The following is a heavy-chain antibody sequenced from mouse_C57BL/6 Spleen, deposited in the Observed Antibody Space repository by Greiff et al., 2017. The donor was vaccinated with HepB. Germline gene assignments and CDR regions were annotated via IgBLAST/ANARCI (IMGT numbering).Heavy chain of an antibody. CDR2: ISDGGSYT. J-gene: IGHJ2*01. D-gene: IGHD4-1*01. CDR3: ARGELGTDFDY. V-gene: IGHV5-4*03. CDR1: GFTFSSYA. Sequence: EVKLMESGGGLVKPGGSLKLSCAASGFTFSSYAMSWVRQTPEKRLEWVATISDGGSYTYYPDNVKGRFTISRDNAKNNLYLQMSHLKSEDTAMYYCARGELGTDFDYWGQGTTLTVSS.